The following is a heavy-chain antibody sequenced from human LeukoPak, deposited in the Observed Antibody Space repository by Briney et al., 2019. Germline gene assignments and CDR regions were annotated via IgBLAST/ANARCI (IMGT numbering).Heavy chain of an antibody. D-gene: IGHD1-26*01. CDR2: INHSGST. CDR3: ARRAGIVGARVRPPASFDY. CDR1: GGSFSGYY. Sequence: KPSETLSLTCAVYGGSFSGYYWSWIRQPPGKGLDWIGEINHSGSTNYNPSLKSRVTISVVTSKNQFSLKLSSVTAADTAVYYCARRAGIVGARVRPPASFDYWGQGTLVTVSS. J-gene: IGHJ4*02. V-gene: IGHV4-34*01.